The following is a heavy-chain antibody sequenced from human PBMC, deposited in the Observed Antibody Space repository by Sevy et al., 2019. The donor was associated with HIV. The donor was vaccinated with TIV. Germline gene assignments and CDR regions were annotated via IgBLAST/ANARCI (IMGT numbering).Heavy chain of an antibody. CDR1: GYTFTSYD. Sequence: ASVKVSCKASGYTFTSYDINWVRQATGQGLEWMGWMNPNSGNTGYAQKFQGRVTMTRNTSISTVYMELSSLRSEDTAVYYCARKGGSYLYYYYYGMDVWGQGTTVTVSS. D-gene: IGHD2-15*01. J-gene: IGHJ6*02. V-gene: IGHV1-8*01. CDR2: MNPNSGNT. CDR3: ARKGGSYLYYYYYGMDV.